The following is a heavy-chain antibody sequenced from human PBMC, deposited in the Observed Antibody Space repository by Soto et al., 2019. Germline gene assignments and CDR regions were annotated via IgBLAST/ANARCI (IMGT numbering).Heavy chain of an antibody. CDR2: IYYSGST. D-gene: IGHD3-9*01. CDR3: ARVFAHYDILTGYYILDAFDI. CDR1: GGSISSGGYY. V-gene: IGHV4-31*03. Sequence: PSETLSLTCTVSGGSISSGGYYWSWIRQHPGKGLEWIGYIYYSGSTYYNPSLKSRVTISVDTSKNQFSLKLSSVTAADTAVYYCARVFAHYDILTGYYILDAFDIWGQGTMVTVSS. J-gene: IGHJ3*02.